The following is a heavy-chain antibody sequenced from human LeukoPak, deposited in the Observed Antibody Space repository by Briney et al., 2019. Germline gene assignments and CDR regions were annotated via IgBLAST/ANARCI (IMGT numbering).Heavy chain of an antibody. CDR1: GFTVSSNY. Sequence: PGGSLRLSCAASGFTVSSNYMSWVRQAPGKGLEWVSVIYSGGSTYYADSVKGRFTISRDNSKNTLYLQMNSLRAEDTAVYYCARDGGYSCGFGFDYWGQGTLVTVSS. CDR3: ARDGGYSCGFGFDY. J-gene: IGHJ4*02. D-gene: IGHD5-18*01. CDR2: IYSGGST. V-gene: IGHV3-53*01.